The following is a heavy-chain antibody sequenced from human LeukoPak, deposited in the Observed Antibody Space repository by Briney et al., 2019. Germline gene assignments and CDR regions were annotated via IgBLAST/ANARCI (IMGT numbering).Heavy chain of an antibody. J-gene: IGHJ4*02. D-gene: IGHD6-19*01. CDR3: ARLLSSGWYFLY. Sequence: PGGSLRLSCAASVFTFSSYAMRWVRQAPGKGLEWVSAISGSGGSTYYADSVKGRFTISRDNSKNTLYLQMNSLRAEDTAVYYCARLLSSGWYFLYWGQGTLVTVSS. CDR2: ISGSGGST. V-gene: IGHV3-23*01. CDR1: VFTFSSYA.